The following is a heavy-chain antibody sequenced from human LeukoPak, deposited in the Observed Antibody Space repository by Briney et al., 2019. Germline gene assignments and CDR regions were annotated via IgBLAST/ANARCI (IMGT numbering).Heavy chain of an antibody. V-gene: IGHV3-33*08. CDR2: IWYDGSNK. CDR3: ARDPSAVTVTALLDI. D-gene: IGHD4-17*01. CDR1: GFSFSTYV. J-gene: IGHJ3*02. Sequence: GGSLRLSCAASGFSFSTYVMTWVRQAPGKGLEWVAIIWYDGSNKYYEDSVKGRFTISRDNSKNTMHLQMNSLRAEDTAVYYCARDPSAVTVTALLDIWGQGTMVTVSS.